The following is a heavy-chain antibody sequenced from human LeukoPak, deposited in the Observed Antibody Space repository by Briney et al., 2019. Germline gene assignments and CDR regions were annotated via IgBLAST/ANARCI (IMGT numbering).Heavy chain of an antibody. Sequence: SETLSLTCAVYGGSFSGYYWSWIRQPPGTGLEWIGEINHSGSTNYNPSLKSRVTISVDTSKNQVSLKLSSVTAADTAVYYCARCDGYSSSFDYWGQGTLVTVSS. CDR3: ARCDGYSSSFDY. D-gene: IGHD6-6*01. J-gene: IGHJ4*02. CDR1: GGSFSGYY. V-gene: IGHV4-34*01. CDR2: INHSGST.